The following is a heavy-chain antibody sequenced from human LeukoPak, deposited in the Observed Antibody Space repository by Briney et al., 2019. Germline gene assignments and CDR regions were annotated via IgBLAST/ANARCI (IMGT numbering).Heavy chain of an antibody. V-gene: IGHV4-39*01. CDR2: IYYSGST. D-gene: IGHD4-23*01. J-gene: IGHJ4*02. Sequence: SETLSLTCTVSGGSISSSSSYWGWIRQPPGRGLEWIGTIYYSGSTYYNASLKSRVTTSADTSKNQFSLKLGSVTAADTAVYYCARTTVATQFDYWGQGTLVTVSS. CDR1: GGSISSSSSY. CDR3: ARTTVATQFDY.